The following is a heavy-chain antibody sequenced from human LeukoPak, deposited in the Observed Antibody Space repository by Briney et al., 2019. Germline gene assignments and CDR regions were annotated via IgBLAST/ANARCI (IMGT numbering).Heavy chain of an antibody. CDR3: TTGYYLYYCGSGSYYTFDY. CDR2: LKSKTDGGTS. J-gene: IGHJ4*02. D-gene: IGHD3-10*01. V-gene: IGHV3-15*01. Sequence: GGSLRLSCAASGFTFTNAWMDWARQAPGKGLEWVGRLKSKTDGGTSDYAAPVKGRFTISRDDSKNTLYLQMNSLKTEDTAVYYCTTGYYLYYCGSGSYYTFDYWGQGTLVTVSS. CDR1: GFTFTNAW.